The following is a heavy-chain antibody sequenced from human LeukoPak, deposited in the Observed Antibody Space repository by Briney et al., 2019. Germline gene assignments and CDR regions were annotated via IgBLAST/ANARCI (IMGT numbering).Heavy chain of an antibody. CDR3: ARVSRDGSLRWYFDL. J-gene: IGHJ2*01. Sequence: ASMKVSCKASGYTFTNYGITWVRQAPGQGLEWMGWISAYNGNTNYAQKLQGRVTMTTDTSTSTAYMELRSLRSDDTAVYYCARVSRDGSLRWYFDLWGRGTLVTVSS. V-gene: IGHV1-18*01. D-gene: IGHD5-24*01. CDR2: ISAYNGNT. CDR1: GYTFTNYG.